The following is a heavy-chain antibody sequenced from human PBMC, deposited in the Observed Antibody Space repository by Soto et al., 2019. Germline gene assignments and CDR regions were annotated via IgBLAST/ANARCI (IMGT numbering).Heavy chain of an antibody. CDR1: GFTFSSYA. V-gene: IGHV3-23*01. Sequence: GGSLRLSCAASGFTFSSYAMSWVRQAPGKGLEWVSAISGSGGSTYYADSVKGRFTIPGDNSKNTLDLKMNSLRAEDTAVYYCARGYYDSSGYYAPRYIQQWGKGTLVSVCS. CDR3: ARGYYDSSGYYAPRYIQQ. J-gene: IGHJ1*01. D-gene: IGHD3-22*01. CDR2: ISGSGGST.